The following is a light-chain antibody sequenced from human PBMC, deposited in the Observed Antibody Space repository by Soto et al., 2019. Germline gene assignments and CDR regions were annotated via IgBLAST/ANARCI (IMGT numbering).Light chain of an antibody. CDR2: KAS. V-gene: IGKV1-5*03. CDR3: QQYEAYPLT. J-gene: IGKJ4*01. Sequence: DNQLTQSPSTLSASVGDRVTITCRASQSISSWLAWYQQKPGKAPKLLVYKASSLESGVPSRFSGSGSGTEFTLTISTLQPDDFATYYCQQYEAYPLTFGGGTKVEI. CDR1: QSISSW.